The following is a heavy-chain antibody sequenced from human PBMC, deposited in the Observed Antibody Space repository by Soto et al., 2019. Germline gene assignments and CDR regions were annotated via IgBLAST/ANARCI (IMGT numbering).Heavy chain of an antibody. V-gene: IGHV1-69*01. J-gene: IGHJ5*02. CDR3: ARDSMYYDILSPISEFDP. CDR1: GGTFSSYA. Sequence: QVQLVQSGAEVKKPGSSVKVSCKASGGTFSSYAISWVRQAPGQGLEWMGGIIPIFGTANYAQKFQGRVTITADETTSTAYMELSSLRSEDTAVYYCARDSMYYDILSPISEFDPWGQGTLVTVSS. D-gene: IGHD3-9*01. CDR2: IIPIFGTA.